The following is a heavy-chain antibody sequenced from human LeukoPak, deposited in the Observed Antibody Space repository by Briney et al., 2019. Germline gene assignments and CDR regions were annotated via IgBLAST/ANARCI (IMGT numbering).Heavy chain of an antibody. CDR1: GGSISSYY. D-gene: IGHD5-18*01. V-gene: IGHV4-59*01. CDR3: ARGDTAMVDRYFDY. Sequence: SETLSLTCTVSGGSISSYYWSWIRQPPGKGLEWIGYIYYSGSTNYNPSLKSRVTISVDTSKNQFSLKPSSVTAADTAVYYCARGDTAMVDRYFDYWGQGTLVTVSS. CDR2: IYYSGST. J-gene: IGHJ4*02.